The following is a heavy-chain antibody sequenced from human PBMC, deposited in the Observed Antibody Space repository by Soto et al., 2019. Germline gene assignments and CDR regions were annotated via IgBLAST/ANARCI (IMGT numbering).Heavy chain of an antibody. J-gene: IGHJ4*02. CDR3: AADGSNRPFDF. Sequence: QMQLVQSGPEVKKPGTSVKVSCKASGFTLTSADVQWVRQTRGQRLEWIGWIVGGSGSTNYAQQFQGRLAITRDMSTSTVYMELSSMRSEDTAVYYCAADGSNRPFDFCGQGTLVTVSS. CDR1: GFTLTSAD. D-gene: IGHD1-26*01. CDR2: IVGGSGST. V-gene: IGHV1-58*01.